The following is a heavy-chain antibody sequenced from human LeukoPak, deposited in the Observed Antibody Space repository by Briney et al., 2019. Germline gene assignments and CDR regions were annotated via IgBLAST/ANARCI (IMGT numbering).Heavy chain of an antibody. CDR1: GGSFSGYY. V-gene: IGHV4-34*01. CDR3: GSNTGTVFDY. CDR2: INHSGST. D-gene: IGHD7-27*01. Sequence: SETLSLTCAVYGGSFSGYYWSWIRQPPGKGLEWIGEINHSGSTNYNPSLKSRVTISVDTSKNQFSLKLSSVTAADTAVYYCGSNTGTVFDYWGQGGLVTVSS. J-gene: IGHJ4*02.